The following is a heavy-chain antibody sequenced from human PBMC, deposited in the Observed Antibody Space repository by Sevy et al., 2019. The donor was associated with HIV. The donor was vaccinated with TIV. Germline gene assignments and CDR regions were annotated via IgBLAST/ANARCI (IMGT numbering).Heavy chain of an antibody. Sequence: ASVKVSCKASGYTFTGYYMHWVRQAPGQGVEWMGWINPNSGGTNYAQKFQGWVTMTRDTSISTAYMELSRLRSDDTAVYYCARGSSSWDYYFDYWGQRTMVTVSS. CDR3: ARGSSSWDYYFDY. J-gene: IGHJ4*02. CDR2: INPNSGGT. V-gene: IGHV1-2*04. D-gene: IGHD6-13*01. CDR1: GYTFTGYY.